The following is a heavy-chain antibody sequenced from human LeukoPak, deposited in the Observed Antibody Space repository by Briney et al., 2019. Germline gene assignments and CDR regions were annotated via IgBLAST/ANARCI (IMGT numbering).Heavy chain of an antibody. CDR2: INPSGGST. CDR1: GYTFTGYY. J-gene: IGHJ4*02. V-gene: IGHV1-46*01. D-gene: IGHD6-13*01. CDR3: ARDLSVRYSSSWYGNY. Sequence: ASVKVSCKASGYTFTGYYMHWVRQAPGQGLEWMGRINPSGGSTSYAQKFQGRVTMTRDTSTSTVYMELSSLRSEDTAVYYCARDLSVRYSSSWYGNYWGQGTLVTVSS.